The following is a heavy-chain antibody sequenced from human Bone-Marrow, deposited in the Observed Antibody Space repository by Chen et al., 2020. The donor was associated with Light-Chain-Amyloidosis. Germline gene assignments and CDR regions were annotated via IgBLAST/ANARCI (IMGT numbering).Heavy chain of an antibody. Sequence: VQLAQSGAAVKKPGGGLKISWKGSGDTLPNYWIGWVRQMPGKGLEWMGVIYPDDSDARYSPSFEGQVTISADKSITTAYLQWRSLKASDTAMYYCARRRDGYNFDYWGQGTLVTVSS. CDR1: GDTLPNYW. D-gene: IGHD5-12*01. CDR2: IYPDDSDA. CDR3: ARRRDGYNFDY. V-gene: IGHV5-51*01. J-gene: IGHJ4*02.